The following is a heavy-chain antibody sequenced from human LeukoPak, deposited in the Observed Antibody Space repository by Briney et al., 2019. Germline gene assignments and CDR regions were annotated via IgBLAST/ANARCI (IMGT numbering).Heavy chain of an antibody. J-gene: IGHJ4*02. D-gene: IGHD6-19*01. Sequence: PSETLSLTCAVYGESFSGYYWSRIRQPPGKGLEWIGEINHSGSTNYNPSLKSRVTISVDTSKNQFSLKLNSVTAADTAVYYCARGPRGLGMAGTFDYWGQGTLVTVSS. V-gene: IGHV4-34*01. CDR3: ARGPRGLGMAGTFDY. CDR1: GESFSGYY. CDR2: INHSGST.